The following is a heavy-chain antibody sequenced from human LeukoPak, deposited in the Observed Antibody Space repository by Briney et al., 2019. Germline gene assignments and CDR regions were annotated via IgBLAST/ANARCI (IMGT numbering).Heavy chain of an antibody. CDR3: ARVGECSTSCYDYYYYMDV. V-gene: IGHV1-69*13. CDR1: GGTFSSYA. CDR2: IIPIFGTA. J-gene: IGHJ6*03. Sequence: SVKVSCKASGGTFSSYAISWVRQAPGQGLEWMGGIIPIFGTANYAQKFQGRVTTTADESTSTAYMELSSLRSEDTAVYYCARVGECSTSCYDYYYYMDVWGKGTTVTVSS. D-gene: IGHD2-2*01.